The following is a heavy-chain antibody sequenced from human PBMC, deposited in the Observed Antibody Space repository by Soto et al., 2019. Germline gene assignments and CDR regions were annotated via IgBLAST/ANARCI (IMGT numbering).Heavy chain of an antibody. J-gene: IGHJ2*01. V-gene: IGHV3-48*01. CDR1: GFTFSSYS. CDR2: ISSSSSTI. Sequence: EVQLVESGGGLVQPGGSLRLSCAASGFTFSSYSMNWVRQAPGKGLEWVSYISSSSSTIYYADSVKGRFTISRDNAKNSLSLQMNSLRAEDTAVYYCASTPKEYYDFWSGYYTSWYFDLWGRGTLVTVSS. D-gene: IGHD3-3*01. CDR3: ASTPKEYYDFWSGYYTSWYFDL.